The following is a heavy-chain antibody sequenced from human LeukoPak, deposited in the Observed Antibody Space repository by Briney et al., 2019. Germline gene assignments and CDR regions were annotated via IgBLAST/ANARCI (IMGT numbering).Heavy chain of an antibody. V-gene: IGHV4-34*01. J-gene: IGHJ5*02. CDR3: ARGFDP. Sequence: SETLSLTCAVYGGSFSGYYWTWIRQPPGKGLEWIGEINHSGSTNYNPSLKSRVTTSVDTSKNQFSLKLSSVTAADTAVYYCARGFDPWGQGTPVTVSS. CDR1: GGSFSGYY. CDR2: INHSGST.